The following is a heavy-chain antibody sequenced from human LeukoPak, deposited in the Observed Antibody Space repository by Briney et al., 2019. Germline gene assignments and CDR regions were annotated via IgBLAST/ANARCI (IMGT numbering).Heavy chain of an antibody. Sequence: GASVKVSCKASGYTFSTYGLSWVRQAPGQGLEWMGWISGFRGNTNYAQKFQGRVTMITDTSTTTAYMELRSLSSDDTAVYFCARDFLSYVGTENHYDDTFDIWGQGTMVTVSS. J-gene: IGHJ3*02. V-gene: IGHV1-18*01. CDR2: ISGFRGNT. CDR3: ARDFLSYVGTENHYDDTFDI. CDR1: GYTFSTYG. D-gene: IGHD1-14*01.